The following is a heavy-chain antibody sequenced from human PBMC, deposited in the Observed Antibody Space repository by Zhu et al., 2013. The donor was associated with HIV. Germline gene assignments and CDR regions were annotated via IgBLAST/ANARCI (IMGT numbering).Heavy chain of an antibody. CDR2: ISYDGSNK. D-gene: IGHD2-2*01. CDR3: ATKELVPAAGRDY. CDR1: GFTFSSYG. Sequence: VQLVESGGGVVQPGRSLRLPCAASGFTFSSYGMHWVRQAPGKGLEWVAVISYDGSNKYYADSVKGRFTISRDNSKNTLYLQMNSLRAEDTAVYYCATKELVPAAGRDYWGQGTLVTVSS. V-gene: IGHV3-30*03. J-gene: IGHJ4*02.